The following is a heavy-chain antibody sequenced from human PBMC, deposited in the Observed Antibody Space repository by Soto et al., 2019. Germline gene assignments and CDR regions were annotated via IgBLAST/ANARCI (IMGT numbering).Heavy chain of an antibody. J-gene: IGHJ3*01. Sequence: SGPTLVNPTETLTLTCTFSGFSLTTRGVGVSWIRQPPGKALEWLAVIYWDDDKRYSPSLKTRLVLTKDTPKNQVVLTMTNMDSVDTATYFCAHIVITFGGVVADDAFDVWGQGTMVTVSS. CDR2: IYWDDDK. V-gene: IGHV2-5*02. CDR3: AHIVITFGGVVADDAFDV. D-gene: IGHD3-16*02. CDR1: GFSLTTRGVG.